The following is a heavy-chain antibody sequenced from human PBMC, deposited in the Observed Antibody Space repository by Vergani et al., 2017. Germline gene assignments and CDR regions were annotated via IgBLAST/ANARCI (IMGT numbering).Heavy chain of an antibody. J-gene: IGHJ5*02. CDR2: IIPILGIA. Sequence: QVQLVQSGAEVKKPGSSVKVSCKASGGTFSSYTISWVRQAPGQGLEWMGRIIPILGIANYAQKFQGRVTITADKSTSTAYMELSSLRSEDTAVYYCASTHERGYSYGGYNWFDPWGQGTLVTVSS. CDR3: ASTHERGYSYGGYNWFDP. CDR1: GGTFSSYT. V-gene: IGHV1-69*02. D-gene: IGHD5-18*01.